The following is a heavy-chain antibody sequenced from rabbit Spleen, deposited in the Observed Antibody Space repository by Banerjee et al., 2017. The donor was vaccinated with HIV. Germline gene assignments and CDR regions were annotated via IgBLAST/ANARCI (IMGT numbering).Heavy chain of an antibody. CDR1: GFSFNNNYV. V-gene: IGHV1S45*01. Sequence: QEQLEESGGDLVKPGASLTLTCTASGFSFNNNYVMCWVRQAPGKGLEWIACISAGGSGNTYYASWAKGRFTISKTSSTTVTLQMTSLTAADTAAYFCARDGYSRGWGIILYYINLWDPATLVTIS. CDR2: ISAGGSGNT. CDR3: ARDGYSRGWGIILYYINL. D-gene: IGHD4-1*01. J-gene: IGHJ4*01.